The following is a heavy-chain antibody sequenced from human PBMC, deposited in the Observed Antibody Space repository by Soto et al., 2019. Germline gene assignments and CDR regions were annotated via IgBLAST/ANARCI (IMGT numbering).Heavy chain of an antibody. CDR1: GFTVSSNY. D-gene: IGHD3-10*01. CDR2: ISSSGTTI. CDR3: VRAPYGFTSWFDS. V-gene: IGHV3-11*01. J-gene: IGHJ5*01. Sequence: GGSLRLSCAASGFTVSSNYMSWIRQAPGKGLEWVSYISSSGTTIYYADSVKGRFTISRDNAKNSLYLQMDSLRAEDTAVYYCVRAPYGFTSWFDSWGQGTLVTVSS.